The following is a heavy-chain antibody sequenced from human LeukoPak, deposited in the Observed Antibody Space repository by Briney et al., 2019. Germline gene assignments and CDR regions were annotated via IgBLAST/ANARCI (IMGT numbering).Heavy chain of an antibody. CDR3: AKGIEGGYSYGSALTFDY. D-gene: IGHD5-18*01. J-gene: IGHJ4*02. Sequence: PGGILRLSCAASGFTFSTYGMSWVRQAPGKGLEWVSTISASGGVTYYADSVKGRFTISRDNSKNTLYLQMNSLRAEDTAVYYCAKGIEGGYSYGSALTFDYWGQGILVTVSS. V-gene: IGHV3-23*01. CDR1: GFTFSTYG. CDR2: ISASGGVT.